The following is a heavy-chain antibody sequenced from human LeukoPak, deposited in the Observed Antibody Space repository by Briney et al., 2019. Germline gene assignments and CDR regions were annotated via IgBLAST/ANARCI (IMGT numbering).Heavy chain of an antibody. J-gene: IGHJ4*02. V-gene: IGHV4-4*07. CDR2: IYTSGST. CDR1: GGSISSYY. CDR3: ARDSVDCSSTSCSRPLDY. D-gene: IGHD2-2*01. Sequence: SETLSLTCTVSGGSISSYYWSWIRQPAGKGLEWIGRIYTSGSTNYNPSLKSRVTMSVDTSKNQFSLKLSSVTAADTAVYYCARDSVDCSSTSCSRPLDYWGQGTPVTVSS.